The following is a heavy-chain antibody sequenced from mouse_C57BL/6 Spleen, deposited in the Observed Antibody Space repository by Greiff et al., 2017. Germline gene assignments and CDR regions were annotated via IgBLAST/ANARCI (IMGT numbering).Heavy chain of an antibody. CDR3: AGDVITSVGASPVYAVGG. Sequence: EVKVVQSGGGLVKPGGSLKLSCAASGFTFTSYAMSWVSQTPGKRLEWVATISDGGSYTYYPDNIKGRYTISRDTAKTTLYLQMSHLKSEDTAMYECAGDVITSVGASPVYAVGGRGKRASVTV. D-gene: IGHD1-1*01. V-gene: IGHV5-4*03. CDR2: ISDGGSYT. J-gene: IGHJ4*01. CDR1: GFTFTSYA.